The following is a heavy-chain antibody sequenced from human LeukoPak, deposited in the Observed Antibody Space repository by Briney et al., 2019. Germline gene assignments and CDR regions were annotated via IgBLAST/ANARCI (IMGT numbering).Heavy chain of an antibody. V-gene: IGHV3-20*01. CDR3: ARATLYYDILTGYLDP. Sequence: GRSLRLSCAASGFTFDDYGMSWVRQAPGKGLEWVSGINWNGGSTGYADSVKGRFTISRDNAKNSLYLQMNSPRAEDTALYHCARATLYYDILTGYLDPWGQGTLVTVSS. CDR2: INWNGGST. J-gene: IGHJ5*02. D-gene: IGHD3-9*01. CDR1: GFTFDDYG.